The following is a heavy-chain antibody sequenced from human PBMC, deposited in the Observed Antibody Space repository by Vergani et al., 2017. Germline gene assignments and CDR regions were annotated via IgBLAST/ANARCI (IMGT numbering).Heavy chain of an antibody. CDR3: AWIPSSGWSYYYYGMDV. CDR2: IFSNDEK. D-gene: IGHD6-19*01. J-gene: IGHJ6*02. CDR1: GFSLSNARMG. V-gene: IGHV2-26*01. Sequence: QVTLKESGPVLVKPTETLTLTCTVSGFSLSNARMGVSWIRQPPGKALEWLAHIFSNDEKSYSTSLKSRLTISKDTSKSQVVLTMTNMDPVDTATYYFAWIPSSGWSYYYYGMDVWGQGTTVTGSS.